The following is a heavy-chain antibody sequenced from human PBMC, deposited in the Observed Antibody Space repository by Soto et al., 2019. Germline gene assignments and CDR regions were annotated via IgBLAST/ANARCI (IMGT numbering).Heavy chain of an antibody. CDR1: GGSISSYY. D-gene: IGHD1-1*01. CDR3: ARGDVRNDEPDAFDI. J-gene: IGHJ3*02. Sequence: SEILSLTCTVSGGSISSYYWSWIRQPPGKGLEWIGYIYYSGSTNYNPSLKSRVTISVDTSKNQFSLKLSSVTAADTAVYYCARGDVRNDEPDAFDIWGQGTMVTVSS. V-gene: IGHV4-59*08. CDR2: IYYSGST.